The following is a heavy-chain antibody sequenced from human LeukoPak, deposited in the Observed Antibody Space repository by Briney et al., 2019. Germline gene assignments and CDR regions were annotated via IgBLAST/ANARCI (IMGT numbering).Heavy chain of an antibody. Sequence: SETLSLTCTVSGGSISSYYWSWIRQPPGKGLEWIGYIYYSGSTNYNPSLKSRVTVSVDTSKNQFSLKLSSVTAADTAVYYCARMKVGATSWFDPWGQGTLVTVSS. J-gene: IGHJ5*02. CDR3: ARMKVGATSWFDP. D-gene: IGHD1-26*01. CDR2: IYYSGST. CDR1: GGSISSYY. V-gene: IGHV4-59*01.